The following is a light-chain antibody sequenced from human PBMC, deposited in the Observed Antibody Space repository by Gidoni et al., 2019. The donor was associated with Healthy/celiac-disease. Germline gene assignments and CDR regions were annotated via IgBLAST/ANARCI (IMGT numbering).Light chain of an antibody. CDR1: QSVSSN. Sequence: EIVMTQSPATLSVSPGERATLSCRASQSVSSNLAWYQQKPGQAPRLLIYGASTRAPGIPARFSGSGSGTEFTLTISSLQSEDFAFYYCQQYNNWPRTFGQGTKVEIK. CDR3: QQYNNWPRT. V-gene: IGKV3-15*01. CDR2: GAS. J-gene: IGKJ1*01.